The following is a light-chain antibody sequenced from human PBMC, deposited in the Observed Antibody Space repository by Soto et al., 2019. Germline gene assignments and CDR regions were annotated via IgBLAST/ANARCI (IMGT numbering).Light chain of an antibody. CDR2: SNN. CDR1: SSNIGSNT. J-gene: IGLJ3*02. Sequence: QPVLTQPPSASGTPGQRVTISCSGSSSNIGSNTVNWYQELPGTAPKLLIYSNNQRPSGVPDRFSGSKSVTSVSLAISGLQSEDEADYYCAAWDARLNGVVLGGGTQLTVL. CDR3: AAWDARLNGVV. V-gene: IGLV1-44*01.